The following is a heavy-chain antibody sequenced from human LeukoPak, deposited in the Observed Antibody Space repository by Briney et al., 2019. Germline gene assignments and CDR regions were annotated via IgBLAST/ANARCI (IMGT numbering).Heavy chain of an antibody. CDR1: GYTFTSYD. J-gene: IGHJ4*02. CDR2: MNPNSGNT. Sequence: ASVKVSCKASGYTFTSYDINWLRQATGQGLEWMGWMNPNSGNTGYAQKFQGRVTMTRNTSISTAYMELSSLRSEDTAVYYCARTSGYYYFFDYWGQGTLVTVSS. V-gene: IGHV1-8*01. CDR3: ARTSGYYYFFDY. D-gene: IGHD3-22*01.